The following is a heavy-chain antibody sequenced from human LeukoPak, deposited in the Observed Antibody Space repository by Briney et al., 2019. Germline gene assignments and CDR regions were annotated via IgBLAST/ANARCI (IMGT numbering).Heavy chain of an antibody. CDR1: GFTFSTYA. CDR2: VSGRDGST. J-gene: IGHJ6*02. D-gene: IGHD6-19*01. CDR3: ATALYSSGPYYSGMDV. Sequence: GGSLRLSCAASGFTFSTYAMSWFRQAPGRGLEWVSAVSGRDGSTFYAASVKGRFSISRDNSKNTLYLHMNSLRAEDAALYYCATALYSSGPYYSGMDVWGHGTTVTVSS. V-gene: IGHV3-23*01.